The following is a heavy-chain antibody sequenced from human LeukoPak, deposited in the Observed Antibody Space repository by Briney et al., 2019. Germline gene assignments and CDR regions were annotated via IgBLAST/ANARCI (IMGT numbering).Heavy chain of an antibody. CDR1: GIAVDDNY. CDR2: TYSGGST. Sequence: PGGSLTLSCAASGIAVDDNYMTCGRQAPEKGLEWVSVTYSGGSTYFADSVKGRFTISRDNSKNTIYLQMNSLRAEDTAVYYCARDRGGLRYGSGCDYWGQGTLVTVSS. D-gene: IGHD2-15*01. J-gene: IGHJ4*02. CDR3: ARDRGGLRYGSGCDY. V-gene: IGHV3-66*01.